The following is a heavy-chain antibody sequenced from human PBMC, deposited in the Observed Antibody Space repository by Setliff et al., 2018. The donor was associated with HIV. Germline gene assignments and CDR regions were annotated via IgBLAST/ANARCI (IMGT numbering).Heavy chain of an antibody. J-gene: IGHJ4*02. CDR3: VTGRDAYKTGY. V-gene: IGHV4-59*11. CDR2: ISYSGST. Sequence: PSETLSLTCTVSGASIRSQYWSWIRKPPGKGLEWIGYISYSGSTNYNPSLESRVAMSVDTSKQQFSLEVSSVTAADTAVYYCVTGRDAYKTGYWGQGILVTVSS. CDR1: GASIRSQY. D-gene: IGHD2-15*01.